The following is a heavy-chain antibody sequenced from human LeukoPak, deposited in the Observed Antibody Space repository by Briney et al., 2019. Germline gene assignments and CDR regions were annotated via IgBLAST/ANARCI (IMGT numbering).Heavy chain of an antibody. CDR3: ARALGHYEAFDI. V-gene: IGHV4-59*08. J-gene: IGHJ3*02. CDR2: IYYSGST. CDR1: GGSISSYY. D-gene: IGHD7-27*01. Sequence: PSETLSLTCTVSGGSISSYYWSWIRQPPGKGLEWIGYIYYSGSTNYNPSLKSRVTISVDTSKNQFSLKLSSVTAADTAVYYCARALGHYEAFDIWGQGKMVTVSS.